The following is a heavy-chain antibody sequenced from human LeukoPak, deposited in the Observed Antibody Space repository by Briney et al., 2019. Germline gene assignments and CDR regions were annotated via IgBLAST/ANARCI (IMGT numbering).Heavy chain of an antibody. CDR3: ARDVYDFWSGYYYYYGMDV. Sequence: SETLSLTCTVSGGTISSGDYYWSWIRQPPGKGLEWIGYIYYSGSTYYNPSLKSRVTISVDTSKNQFFLKLSSVTAADTAVYYCARDVYDFWSGYYYYYGMDVWGQGTTVTVSS. CDR1: GGTISSGDYY. CDR2: IYYSGST. J-gene: IGHJ6*02. V-gene: IGHV4-30-4*01. D-gene: IGHD3-3*01.